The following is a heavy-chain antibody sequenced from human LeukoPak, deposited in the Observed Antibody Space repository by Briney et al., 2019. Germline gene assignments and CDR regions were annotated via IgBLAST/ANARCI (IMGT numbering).Heavy chain of an antibody. CDR1: GDSITNYY. D-gene: IGHD3-10*01. J-gene: IGHJ4*02. V-gene: IGHV4-59*01. CDR2: IFHGGGT. CDR3: ATDRAAVESYYYDS. Sequence: PSETLSLTCTVSGDSITNYYWSWIRQPPGGGLEWIGYIFHGGGTNCDPSLESRLTISLDTSNNQFSLKLRSVTPAHTAVYYCATDRAAVESYYYDSWGQGTPVTVSS.